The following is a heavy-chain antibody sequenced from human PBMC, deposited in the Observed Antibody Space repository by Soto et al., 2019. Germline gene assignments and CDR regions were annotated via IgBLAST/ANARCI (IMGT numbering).Heavy chain of an antibody. J-gene: IGHJ3*02. D-gene: IGHD2-15*01. CDR2: IIPILGIA. Sequence: SVKVSCKASGCTFSSYTISWVRQAPGQGLEWMGRIIPILGIANYAQKFQGRVTITADKSTSTAYMELSSLRSEDTAVYYCARATHPTGYCSGGSCYSDHFDIWGQGTMVTVSS. CDR3: ARATHPTGYCSGGSCYSDHFDI. V-gene: IGHV1-69*02. CDR1: GCTFSSYT.